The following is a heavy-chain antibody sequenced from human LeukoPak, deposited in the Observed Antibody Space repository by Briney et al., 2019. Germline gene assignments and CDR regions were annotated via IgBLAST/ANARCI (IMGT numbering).Heavy chain of an antibody. Sequence: AETLSLTCTVSGGSISSSSYYWGWILQPPGKGLEWIGSIYYSGSTYYNPSLKSRVTISVDTSKNQFSLKLSSVTAADTALYYCAKHYMGSSYNHGLDCWGQGTLVTVSS. J-gene: IGHJ4*02. CDR2: IYYSGST. V-gene: IGHV4-39*01. CDR1: GGSISSSSYY. CDR3: AKHYMGSSYNHGLDC. D-gene: IGHD3-10*01.